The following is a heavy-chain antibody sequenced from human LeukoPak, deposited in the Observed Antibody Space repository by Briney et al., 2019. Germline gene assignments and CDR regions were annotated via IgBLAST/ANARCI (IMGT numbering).Heavy chain of an antibody. CDR2: ISYDGSNK. CDR1: GFTFSYYA. Sequence: GRSLRLSCAASGFTFSYYAMHWVRQAPGKGLEWVAVISYDGSNKYYADSVKGQVTISRDNSKSTLYLQMDSLRAGDTAVYYCARRNIRSAAFDIWGQGTMVTVSS. D-gene: IGHD2/OR15-2a*01. V-gene: IGHV3-30-3*01. J-gene: IGHJ3*02. CDR3: ARRNIRSAAFDI.